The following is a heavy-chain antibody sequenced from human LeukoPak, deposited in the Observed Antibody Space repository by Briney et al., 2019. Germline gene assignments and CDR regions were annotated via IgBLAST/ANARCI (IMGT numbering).Heavy chain of an antibody. CDR2: IKPDSGGT. D-gene: IGHD3-22*01. V-gene: IGHV1-2*02. J-gene: IGHJ5*02. Sequence: GASVKVSCKASGYTFTGYYIHWVRQAPGQGLEWMGWIKPDSGGTNYAQNFQGRVTLTRDTSISTAYMDLSSLRSDDTAVYYCARGNAYYDSSGYYGTNWFDPWGQGTLVTVSS. CDR1: GYTFTGYY. CDR3: ARGNAYYDSSGYYGTNWFDP.